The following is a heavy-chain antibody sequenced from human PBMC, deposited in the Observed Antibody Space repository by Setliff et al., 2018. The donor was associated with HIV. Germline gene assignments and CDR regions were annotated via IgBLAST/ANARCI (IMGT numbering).Heavy chain of an antibody. V-gene: IGHV4-34*01. CDR3: ARAPFYYGSGSYQTFDY. J-gene: IGHJ4*02. Sequence: PSETLSLTCDVNSGSFSGYYWTWIRQPPGQGLEWIGEIDHYGRAFSNPSLTSRVTISVDTSKNQFSLRLTSVTAADTAVYYCARAPFYYGSGSYQTFDYWGQGTLVTVSS. D-gene: IGHD3-10*01. CDR2: IDHYGRA. CDR1: SGSFSGYY.